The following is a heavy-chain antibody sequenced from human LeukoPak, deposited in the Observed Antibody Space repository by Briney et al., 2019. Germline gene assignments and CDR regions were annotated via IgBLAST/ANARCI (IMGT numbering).Heavy chain of an antibody. CDR1: GFTFSSHS. CDR2: ISSGSSTI. D-gene: IGHD6-13*01. V-gene: IGHV3-48*04. CDR3: ARFIASPGPDAFDI. J-gene: IGHJ3*02. Sequence: GGSLRLSCAASGFTFSSHSMHWVRQAPGKGLEWVSYISSGSSTIYYADSVKGRFTISRDRARNSVYLQMNSLRADETAVYFCARFIASPGPDAFDIWGQGTLVTVSS.